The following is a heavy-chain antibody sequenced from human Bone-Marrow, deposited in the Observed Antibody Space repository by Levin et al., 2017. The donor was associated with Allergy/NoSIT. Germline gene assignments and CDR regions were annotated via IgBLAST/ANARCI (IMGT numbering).Heavy chain of an antibody. V-gene: IGHV3-23*01. Sequence: GESLKISCAASGFSFSNYAMGWVRQAPGKGLEWVSGVTGSGSTTYYADSVKGRFTISRDNSKNTLYLQMSSLRAEDTAVYYCAKMTTSSVAGTEYWGQGTLVTVSS. J-gene: IGHJ4*02. CDR2: VTGSGSTT. D-gene: IGHD6-19*01. CDR3: AKMTTSSVAGTEY. CDR1: GFSFSNYA.